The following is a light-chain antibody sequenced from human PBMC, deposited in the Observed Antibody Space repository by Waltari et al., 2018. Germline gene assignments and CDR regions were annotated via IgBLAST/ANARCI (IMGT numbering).Light chain of an antibody. J-gene: IGLJ3*02. CDR2: DVS. CDR3: SSYTTTSSWV. CDR1: SGDTRNYNF. Sequence: QSALPQPASVSGSPGQSLTISCTGTSGDTRNYNFVSWYQQEPGRAPKLIVYDVSQRPSGVSNRFSGSKSGNTASLTISGVQAEDEADYYCSSYTTTSSWVFGGGTKLTVL. V-gene: IGLV2-14*01.